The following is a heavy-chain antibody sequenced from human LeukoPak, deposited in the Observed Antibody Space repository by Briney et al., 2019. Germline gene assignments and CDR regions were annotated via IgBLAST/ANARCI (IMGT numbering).Heavy chain of an antibody. V-gene: IGHV3-74*01. CDR3: ARDFDMGITPGDDFDF. CDR2: IKEDGTYT. Sequence: GGSLRLSCAASGFSFSKYWMHWVRQTPGEGLVWVSRIKEDGTYTSYADSVKGRFTISRDNARNTVFLQMNSLRAEDTAVYYCARDFDMGITPGDDFDFWGQGTLVAVSS. J-gene: IGHJ4*02. CDR1: GFSFSKYW. D-gene: IGHD3-9*01.